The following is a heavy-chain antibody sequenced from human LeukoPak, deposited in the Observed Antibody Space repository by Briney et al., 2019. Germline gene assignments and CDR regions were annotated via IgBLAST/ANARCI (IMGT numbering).Heavy chain of an antibody. Sequence: PGGSLRLPCAASGFTFSSYAMSWVRQAPGKGLEWVSTISGSGGSTYYADSVKGRFTISRDKSKNTLYLRMNSLRAEDTAVYYCAKDVHDSSGYFDYWGQGTLVTVSS. CDR2: ISGSGGST. D-gene: IGHD3-22*01. CDR3: AKDVHDSSGYFDY. V-gene: IGHV3-23*01. J-gene: IGHJ4*02. CDR1: GFTFSSYA.